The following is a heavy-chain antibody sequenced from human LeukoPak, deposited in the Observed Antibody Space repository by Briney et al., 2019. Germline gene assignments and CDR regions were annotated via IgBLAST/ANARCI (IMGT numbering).Heavy chain of an antibody. CDR1: GGTFSSYA. D-gene: IGHD3-22*01. Sequence: SVKVSCKSSGGTFSSYAISWVRQAPGQGLEWMGGIIPIFGTANYAQKFQGRVTITADESTSTAYMELSSLRSEDTAVYYCARATQYYYDSSPNWFDPWGQGTLVTVSS. V-gene: IGHV1-69*13. CDR2: IIPIFGTA. CDR3: ARATQYYYDSSPNWFDP. J-gene: IGHJ5*02.